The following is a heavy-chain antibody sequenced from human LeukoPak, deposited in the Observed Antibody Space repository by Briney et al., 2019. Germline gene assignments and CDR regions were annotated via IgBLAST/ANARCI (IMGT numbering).Heavy chain of an antibody. D-gene: IGHD6-25*01. J-gene: IGHJ4*02. V-gene: IGHV4-61*02. Sequence: PSQTLSLTCTVSGGSISSGSYYWSWIRQPAGKGLEWIGRIYTSGSTNYNPSLKSRVTISVDTSKNQFSLKLSSVTAADTAVYYCARLDRGINAAHFDYWGQGTLVTVSS. CDR3: ARLDRGINAAHFDY. CDR2: IYTSGST. CDR1: GGSISSGSYY.